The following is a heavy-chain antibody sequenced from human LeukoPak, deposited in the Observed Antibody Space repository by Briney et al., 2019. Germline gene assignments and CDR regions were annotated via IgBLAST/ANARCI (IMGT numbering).Heavy chain of an antibody. CDR1: GLTFSDYY. CDR2: ISSRGSTI. Sequence: PGGSLRLSCAASGLTFSDYYMSWIRQAPGKGLEWVSYISSRGSTIYYADSAKGRFTISRDNAKNSLYLQMNSLRVEDTAVYYCARDPWYNWNDVDYWGQGTLVTVSS. J-gene: IGHJ4*02. CDR3: ARDPWYNWNDVDY. D-gene: IGHD1-1*01. V-gene: IGHV3-11*04.